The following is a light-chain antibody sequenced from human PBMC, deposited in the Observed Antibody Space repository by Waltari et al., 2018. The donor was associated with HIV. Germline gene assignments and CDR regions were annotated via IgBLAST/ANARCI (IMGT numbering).Light chain of an antibody. CDR3: QSYDSSLSGVV. Sequence: QSVLTQPPSVSGAPGQRVTISCTGSSSNIGAGYDVHWYQQLPGTAPNLLIYGNSNRPPVFPDRCPGSKPGTSASLAITGLQAEDEADYYCQSYDSSLSGVVFGGGTKLTVL. CDR1: SSNIGAGYD. V-gene: IGLV1-40*01. J-gene: IGLJ2*01. CDR2: GNS.